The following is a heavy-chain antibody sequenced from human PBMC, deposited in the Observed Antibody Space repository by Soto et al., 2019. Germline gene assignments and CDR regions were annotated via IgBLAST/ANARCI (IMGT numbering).Heavy chain of an antibody. V-gene: IGHV4-30-2*01. CDR3: AREGYENWFAS. Sequence: PSETLSLTCAVSGGSISSGGYSWSWIRQPPGKGLEWIGYIYHSGSTYYNPSLKSRVTISVDRSKNQFSLKLSSVTAADTAVYYCAREGYENWFASWGQGTLVTVSS. CDR1: GGSISSGGYS. J-gene: IGHJ5*01. D-gene: IGHD5-12*01. CDR2: IYHSGST.